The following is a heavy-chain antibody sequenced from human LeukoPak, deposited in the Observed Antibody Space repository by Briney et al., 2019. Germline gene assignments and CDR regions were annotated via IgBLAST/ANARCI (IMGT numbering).Heavy chain of an antibody. CDR2: ISGSGGST. V-gene: IGHV3-23*01. CDR1: GFTFSSYA. D-gene: IGHD3-3*01. J-gene: IGHJ5*02. CDR3: AKAFWSAYFGLNWFDP. Sequence: PGGSLRLSCAASGFTFSSYAMSWVRQAPGKGLEWVSAISGSGGSTYYADSVKGRFTISRDNSKNTLYLQMNSLRAEDTAVYYCAKAFWSAYFGLNWFDPWGQGTLVTVSS.